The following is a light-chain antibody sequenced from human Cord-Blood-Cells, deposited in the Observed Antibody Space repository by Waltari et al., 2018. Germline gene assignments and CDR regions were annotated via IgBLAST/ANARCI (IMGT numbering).Light chain of an antibody. CDR1: QGISSY. CDR3: HQYYSYPLYRRVT. CDR2: AAS. V-gene: IGKV1-8*01. Sequence: AIRMTQSPSSLSASTGDRVTITCLASQGISSYLAWYHQKPGKAPKRLIYAASTLQREVPSRFSGSGSGTDFTLPISCLQSEDFATYYCHQYYSYPLYRRVTFGPGTKVDIK. J-gene: IGKJ3*01.